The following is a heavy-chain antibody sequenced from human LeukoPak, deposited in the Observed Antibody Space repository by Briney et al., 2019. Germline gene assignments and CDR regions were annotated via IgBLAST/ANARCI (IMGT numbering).Heavy chain of an antibody. CDR1: GGSISSSTYY. V-gene: IGHV4-39*01. CDR3: ARQKVLLWLTQNWFDP. J-gene: IGHJ5*02. Sequence: SETLSLTCTVSGGSISSSTYYWGWIRQAPGKGLEWIGSIYYSGSTYYNPSLKSRVTISVDTSKNQFSLKLSSVTAADTAVYYCARQKVLLWLTQNWFDPWGQGTLVTVSS. D-gene: IGHD3-10*01. CDR2: IYYSGST.